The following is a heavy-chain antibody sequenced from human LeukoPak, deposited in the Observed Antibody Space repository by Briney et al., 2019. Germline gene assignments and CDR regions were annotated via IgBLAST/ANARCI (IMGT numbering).Heavy chain of an antibody. CDR1: GFSLSRNTVG. CDR3: AHRGVVREKYFLH. V-gene: IGHV2-5*01. Sequence: SGPTLVKPTQTFTLTCTFSGFSLSRNTVGVGWIRQPPGRALEWLASIYWNDNKRYRPTLRDRVTITKDTSKTQVVLTMTTMDPVDTATYYCAHRGVVREKYFLHWGQGTLVTVS. D-gene: IGHD3-10*01. J-gene: IGHJ1*01. CDR2: IYWNDNK.